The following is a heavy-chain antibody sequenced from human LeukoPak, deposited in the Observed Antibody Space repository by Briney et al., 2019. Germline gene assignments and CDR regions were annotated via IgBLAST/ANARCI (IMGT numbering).Heavy chain of an antibody. CDR1: GFTFSSSA. V-gene: IGHV3-23*01. J-gene: IGHJ4*02. Sequence: GGSLRLSCAASGFTFSSSAMSWVRQVPGKGLEWVSGISASGGSTYYADSVRGRFTISRDNSKNTLYLQMNSPRVEDTAVYYCAKSLDFRWNYYFDYWGQGTLVTVSS. CDR3: AKSLDFRWNYYFDY. D-gene: IGHD1-7*01. CDR2: ISASGGST.